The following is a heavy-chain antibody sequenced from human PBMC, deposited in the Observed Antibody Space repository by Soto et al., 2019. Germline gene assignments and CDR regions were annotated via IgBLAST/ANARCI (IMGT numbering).Heavy chain of an antibody. J-gene: IGHJ6*02. CDR3: VTGRGYSYGYSYYYYGMDV. D-gene: IGHD5-18*01. CDR2: IYHSGST. CDR1: GYSISSGYY. Sequence: SETLSLTCAVSGYSISSGYYWGWIRQTPGKGLEWIASIYHSGSTYYNPSLKSRVTISVDTSKNQFSLKLTSVTAADTAVYYCVTGRGYSYGYSYYYYGMDVWGQGTTVTVSS. V-gene: IGHV4-38-2*01.